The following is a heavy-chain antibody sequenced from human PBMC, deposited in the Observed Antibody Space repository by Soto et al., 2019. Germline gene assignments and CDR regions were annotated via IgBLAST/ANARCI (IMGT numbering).Heavy chain of an antibody. CDR2: ISSSTSYV. CDR1: GFTFSRYG. CDR3: ARDPSEGRVGNWFES. D-gene: IGHD2-2*01. J-gene: IGHJ5*01. V-gene: IGHV3-21*06. Sequence: EVQLVDSGGGLVKPGGSLRLSCAASGFTFSRYGMNWLRQAPGKGLEWVASISSSTSYVYYADSVKGRFSTSRDNAKNILYLEMYALRTEDTAVYYCARDPSEGRVGNWFESWGQGTLVTVSS.